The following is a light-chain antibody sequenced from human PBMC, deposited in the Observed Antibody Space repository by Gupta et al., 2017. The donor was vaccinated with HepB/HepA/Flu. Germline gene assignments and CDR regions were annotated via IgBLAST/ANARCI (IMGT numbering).Light chain of an antibody. CDR3: QHYNNWPPYT. Sequence: EIVMTQSPATLSVSPGERATLSCRASQSVRNNLAWYQQKPGQAPRLLIYGASTRATGIPARFSGSGSGTEFTLTISSRQSEDFAVYYCQHYNNWPPYTFGQGTKLEIK. V-gene: IGKV3-15*01. CDR2: GAS. J-gene: IGKJ2*01. CDR1: QSVRNN.